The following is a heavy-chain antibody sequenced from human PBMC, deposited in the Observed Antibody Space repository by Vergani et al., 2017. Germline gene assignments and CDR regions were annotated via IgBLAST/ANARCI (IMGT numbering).Heavy chain of an antibody. CDR3: ARDQGDGYSAYWYFDL. V-gene: IGHV4-31*03. Sequence: QVQLQESGPGLVKPSQTLSLTCTVSGGSISSGGYYWSWIRQHPGKGLEWIGYIYYSGSTYYNPSLKSRVTISVDTSKNQFSLKLSSVTAADTAVYYCARDQGDGYSAYWYFDLWGRGTLVTVSS. CDR1: GGSISSGGYY. D-gene: IGHD5-24*01. J-gene: IGHJ2*01. CDR2: IYYSGST.